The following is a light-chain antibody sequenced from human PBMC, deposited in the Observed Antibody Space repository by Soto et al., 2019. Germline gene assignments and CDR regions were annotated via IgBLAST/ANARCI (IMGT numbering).Light chain of an antibody. CDR3: QQYPGT. CDR2: EAS. J-gene: IGKJ2*01. V-gene: IGKV1-5*01. Sequence: DIQMTQSPSTLSASVGDRVTITCRASQSISRWLAWYQQKTGKAPKLLIYEASSLKSGVPSRFSGRGSGTEFTLSISSLQPDDFATYGCQQYPGTFGQGNKLEIK. CDR1: QSISRW.